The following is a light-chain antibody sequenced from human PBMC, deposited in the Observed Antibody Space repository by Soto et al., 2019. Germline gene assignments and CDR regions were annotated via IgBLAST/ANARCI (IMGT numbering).Light chain of an antibody. Sequence: EIVLTQSPGPLSLSPGERATLSCRASQSVASSSLAWYQQKPGQAPRVLICGASSRATGIPDRFSGSGSGTDFTLTINRLEPEDFAVYDCQQYGSSPRTFGHGTKVEIK. CDR1: QSVASSS. V-gene: IGKV3-20*01. CDR3: QQYGSSPRT. J-gene: IGKJ1*01. CDR2: GAS.